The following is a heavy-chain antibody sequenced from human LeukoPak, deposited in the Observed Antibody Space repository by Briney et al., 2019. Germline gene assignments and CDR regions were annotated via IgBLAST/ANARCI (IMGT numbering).Heavy chain of an antibody. V-gene: IGHV3-48*01. J-gene: IGHJ6*03. CDR2: ISSSSSTI. CDR1: GFTFSSYS. D-gene: IGHD3-22*01. CDR3: ARAGKNHLYYYDSSGYYYYYYYYYMGV. Sequence: PGGSLRLSCAASGFTFSSYSMNWVRQAPGKGLEWVSYISSSSSTIYYADSVKGRFTISRDNAKNSLYLQMNSLRAEDTAVYYCARAGKNHLYYYDSSGYYYYYYYYYMGVWGKGTTVTVSS.